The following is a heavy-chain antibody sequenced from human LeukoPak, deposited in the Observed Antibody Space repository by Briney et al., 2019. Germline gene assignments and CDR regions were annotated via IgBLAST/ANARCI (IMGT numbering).Heavy chain of an antibody. CDR1: GFAFSDYY. Sequence: PGGSLRLSCAASGFAFSDYYMSWIRQAPGKGLEWVSYISSSGSTIYYADSVKGRFTISRDNAKNSLYLQMNSLRAEDTAVYYCARDYYDSSGYYYFDYWGQGTLVTVSS. D-gene: IGHD3-22*01. V-gene: IGHV3-11*04. CDR2: ISSSGSTI. CDR3: ARDYYDSSGYYYFDY. J-gene: IGHJ4*02.